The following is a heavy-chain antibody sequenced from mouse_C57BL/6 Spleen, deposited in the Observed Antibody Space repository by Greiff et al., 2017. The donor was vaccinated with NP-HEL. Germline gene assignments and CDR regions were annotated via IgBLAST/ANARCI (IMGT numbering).Heavy chain of an antibody. CDR2: ISDGGSYT. V-gene: IGHV5-4*01. CDR3: AREMGYGKGPWFAY. Sequence: EVKLMESGGGLVKPGGSLKLSCAASGFTFSSYAMSWVRQTPEKRLEWVATISDGGSYTYYLDNVKGRFTISRDNAKNNLYLQMSHLKSEDTAMYYCAREMGYGKGPWFAYWGQGTLVTVSA. CDR1: GFTFSSYA. D-gene: IGHD2-1*01. J-gene: IGHJ3*01.